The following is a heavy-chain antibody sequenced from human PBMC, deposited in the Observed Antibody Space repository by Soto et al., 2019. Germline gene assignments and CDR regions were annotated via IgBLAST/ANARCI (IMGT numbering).Heavy chain of an antibody. V-gene: IGHV3-30*03. CDR2: ISDDGSNK. D-gene: IGHD1-26*01. CDR3: AATYSGSYYAADY. J-gene: IGHJ4*02. CDR1: GFTFSSYG. Sequence: VQLVESGGGVVQPGRSLRLSCAASGFTFSSYGIHWVRQAPGKGLEWVAVISDDGSNKYYADSVKGRFTISRDNSKTTLWLQMYSLRPEDTAVFYCAATYSGSYYAADYWGQGTLVTVSS.